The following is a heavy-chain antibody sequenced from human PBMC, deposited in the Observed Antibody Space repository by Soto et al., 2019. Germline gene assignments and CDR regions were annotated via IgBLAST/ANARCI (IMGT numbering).Heavy chain of an antibody. CDR3: ARARQTYYDILTGYSFRDGYYFDY. V-gene: IGHV3-66*01. D-gene: IGHD3-9*01. CDR2: IYSGGST. J-gene: IGHJ4*02. Sequence: GGSLRLSSTSSGLTVISNYMSWVRQATGKGLEWVSVIYSGGSTYYADSVKGRFTISRDNSKNTLYLQMNSLRAEDTAVYYCARARQTYYDILTGYSFRDGYYFDYWGQGTLVTVSS. CDR1: GLTVISNY.